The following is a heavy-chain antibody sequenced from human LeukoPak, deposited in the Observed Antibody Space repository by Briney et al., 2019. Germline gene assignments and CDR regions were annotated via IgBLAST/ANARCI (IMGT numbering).Heavy chain of an antibody. D-gene: IGHD3-3*01. Sequence: GGSLRLPCAASGFTFSSYEMNWVRQAPGKGLEWVSYISSSGSTIYYADSVKGRFTISRDNAKNSLYLQMNSLRAEDTAVYYCAGSYYDFWSGYSRFDYWGQGTLVTVSS. J-gene: IGHJ4*02. CDR3: AGSYYDFWSGYSRFDY. CDR2: ISSSGSTI. CDR1: GFTFSSYE. V-gene: IGHV3-48*03.